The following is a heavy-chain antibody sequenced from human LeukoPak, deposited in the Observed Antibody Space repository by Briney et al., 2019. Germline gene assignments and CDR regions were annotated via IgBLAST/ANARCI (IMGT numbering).Heavy chain of an antibody. D-gene: IGHD3-22*01. CDR1: GFTFSSSW. V-gene: IGHV3-74*01. CDR2: ISPDGSYT. CDR3: ATGNYYDSRGYYTFGH. J-gene: IGHJ1*01. Sequence: GGSLRLSCAASGFTFSSSWMHWVRQVPGKGLVWVSHISPDGSYTDYADSVKGGFTISRDNAKNTLYLQMNSLRAEDTAVYYCATGNYYDSRGYYTFGHWGQGTLVTVSS.